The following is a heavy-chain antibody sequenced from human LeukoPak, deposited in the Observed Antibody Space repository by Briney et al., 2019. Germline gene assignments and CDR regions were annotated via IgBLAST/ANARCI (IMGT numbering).Heavy chain of an antibody. Sequence: PSETLSLTCTVSGGSFSTYYWSWIRQPPGKGLEWIGRIYTSGSTNYNPSLKSRVTMSVDTSKNQFSLKLSSVTAADTAVYYCARDTSYLGEPSGAFDIWGQGTMVTVSS. CDR1: GGSFSTYY. D-gene: IGHD3-10*01. J-gene: IGHJ3*02. V-gene: IGHV4-4*07. CDR2: IYTSGST. CDR3: ARDTSYLGEPSGAFDI.